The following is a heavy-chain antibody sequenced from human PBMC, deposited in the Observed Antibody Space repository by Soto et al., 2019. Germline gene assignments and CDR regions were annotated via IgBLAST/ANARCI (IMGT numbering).Heavy chain of an antibody. CDR3: AAAVPAEYVFPYSYMDV. CDR1: GASISSYH. J-gene: IGHJ6*03. V-gene: IGHV4-59*01. CDR2: IYYSGSA. Sequence: QVQLQESGPGLVKPSETLSLTCTVSGASISSYHWSWIRQTPGKGLEWIGYIYYSGSANYNPSLKSRVTFSVDTSKNQVSLKLSAVTAADTGVYYCAAAVPAEYVFPYSYMDVWGKGTTVTVSS. D-gene: IGHD3-16*01.